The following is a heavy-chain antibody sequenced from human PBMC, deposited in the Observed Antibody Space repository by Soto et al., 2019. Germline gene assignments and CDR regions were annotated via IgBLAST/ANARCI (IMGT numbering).Heavy chain of an antibody. CDR2: SIPILGIA. CDR1: GDTFSSFT. J-gene: IGHJ6*03. Sequence: QVQLVQSGAEVKKPGSSVKVSCKASGDTFSSFTINWVRQAPGQGLEWMGRSIPILGIANYAQKFQGRVTITADKSTITAYMELSSLRSEDTAVYYCARGVQDQQLKYYYYYMDVWGKGTTVTVSS. CDR3: ARGVQDQQLKYYYYYMDV. D-gene: IGHD2-2*01. V-gene: IGHV1-69*02.